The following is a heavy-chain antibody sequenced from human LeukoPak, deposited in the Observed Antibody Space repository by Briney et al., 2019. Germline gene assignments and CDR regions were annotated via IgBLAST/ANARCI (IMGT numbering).Heavy chain of an antibody. Sequence: GGSLRLSCAVSGITLSNYGMSWVRQAPGKGLEWVAGISDSAGRTKYADSVKGRFTISRDNPKNTLYLQMYSLRAEDTAVYFCAKRGVVIRVILVGFHKEAYYFDSWGQGALVTVSS. V-gene: IGHV3-23*01. CDR3: AKRGVVIRVILVGFHKEAYYFDS. CDR2: ISDSAGRT. D-gene: IGHD3-22*01. CDR1: GITLSNYG. J-gene: IGHJ4*02.